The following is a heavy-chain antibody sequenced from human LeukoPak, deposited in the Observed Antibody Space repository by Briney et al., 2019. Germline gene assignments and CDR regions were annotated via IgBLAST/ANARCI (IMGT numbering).Heavy chain of an antibody. D-gene: IGHD3-9*01. CDR1: GGTFSSYA. CDR2: ISAYNGNT. J-gene: IGHJ6*03. V-gene: IGHV1-18*01. Sequence: ASVKVSCKASGGTFSSYAISWVRQAPGQGLEWMGWISAYNGNTNYAQKLQGRVTMTTDTSTSTAYMELRSLRSDDTAVYYCARGVRYFDWLKEALYMDVWGKGTTVTVSS. CDR3: ARGVRYFDWLKEALYMDV.